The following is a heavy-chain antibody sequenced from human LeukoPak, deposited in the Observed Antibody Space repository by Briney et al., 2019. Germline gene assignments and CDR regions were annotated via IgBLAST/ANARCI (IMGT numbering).Heavy chain of an antibody. V-gene: IGHV4-34*01. CDR3: ARRDDSSGYHKIFDY. J-gene: IGHJ4*02. D-gene: IGHD3-22*01. Sequence: SETLSLTCAVYGGSFSDYYWSWIRQTPGKGLEWIGNIYYGENTYYNPSLKSRVTISIDTSKNQFYLKLSSLTAADTAVYYCARRDDSSGYHKIFDYWGPGTLVTVSS. CDR2: IYYGENT. CDR1: GGSFSDYY.